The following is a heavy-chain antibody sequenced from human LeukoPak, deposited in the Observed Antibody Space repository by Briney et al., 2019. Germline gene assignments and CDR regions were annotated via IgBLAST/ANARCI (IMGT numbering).Heavy chain of an antibody. J-gene: IGHJ4*02. CDR2: IKPDGSEK. CDR3: ARDRDGYPY. D-gene: IGHD3-22*01. V-gene: IGHV3-7*01. CDR1: GFTFSSFW. Sequence: PGGSLRLSCVASGFTFSSFWMSWVRQTPGKGLEGVADIKPDGSEKNYVDSVKGGFTISRDNTKNSLYLQMNSLRADDTAVYYCARDRDGYPYWGQGTLVTVSS.